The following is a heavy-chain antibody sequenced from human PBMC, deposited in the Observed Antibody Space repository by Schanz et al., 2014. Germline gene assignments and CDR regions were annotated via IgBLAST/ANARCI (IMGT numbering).Heavy chain of an antibody. D-gene: IGHD6-19*01. V-gene: IGHV3-11*01. CDR3: ARKTDSSGTGDY. CDR1: GFTVNTNY. Sequence: VQLVESGGGLIQPGGSLRLSCAVSGFTVNTNYMSWVRQAPGKGLEWISYVSSYDTTVSYADSVKGRFTISRDNAKNSVYLQMNSLRVEDTAVYYCARKTDSSGTGDYWGQGTLVTVSS. J-gene: IGHJ4*02. CDR2: VSSYDTTV.